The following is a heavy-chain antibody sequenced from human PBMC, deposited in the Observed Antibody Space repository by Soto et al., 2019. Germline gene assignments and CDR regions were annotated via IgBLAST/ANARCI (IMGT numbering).Heavy chain of an antibody. V-gene: IGHV3-30-3*01. J-gene: IGHJ6*02. CDR1: GCTFSSYA. CDR3: ARDYCTNGVCYRYGMDV. Sequence: QVQLVESGGGVVQPGRSLRLSCAASGCTFSSYAMHWVRQAPGKGLEWVAVISYDGSNKYYADSVKGRFTISRDNSKNTLYLQMNSLRAEDTAVYYSARDYCTNGVCYRYGMDVWGQGTTVTVSS. D-gene: IGHD2-8*01. CDR2: ISYDGSNK.